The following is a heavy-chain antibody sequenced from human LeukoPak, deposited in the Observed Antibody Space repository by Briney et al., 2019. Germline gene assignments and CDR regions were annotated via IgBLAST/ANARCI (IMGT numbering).Heavy chain of an antibody. CDR2: IHVGNGT. D-gene: IGHD3/OR15-3a*01. J-gene: IGHJ4*02. CDR3: AADWPLDH. Sequence: PGGSLRLSCVASGFTVSSYDMTWVRQAPGKGLEWLSIIHVGNGTYYADSVKGRFTISRDNSKNTVYLQMNSLRVEDTAVYYCAADWPLDHWGQGTLVTVSS. V-gene: IGHV3-66*01. CDR1: GFTVSSYD.